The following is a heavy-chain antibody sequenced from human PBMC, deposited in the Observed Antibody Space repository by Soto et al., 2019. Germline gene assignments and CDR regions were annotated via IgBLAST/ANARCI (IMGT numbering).Heavy chain of an antibody. CDR1: GGSIGSYY. Sequence: QVQLQESGPGLVKPSETLSLTCTVSGGSIGSYYWSWIRQPPGKGLEWIGYIYYGSTKFNPSLNSRVAISIDTSKNQFSRRVSSVTAAETAQYYCARHVDIDQRGMDVWGQGTTVTVSS. J-gene: IGHJ6*02. D-gene: IGHD5-12*01. V-gene: IGHV4-59*08. CDR3: ARHVDIDQRGMDV. CDR2: IYYGST.